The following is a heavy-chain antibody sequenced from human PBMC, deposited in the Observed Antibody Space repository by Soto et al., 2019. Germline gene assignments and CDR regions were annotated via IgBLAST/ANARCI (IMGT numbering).Heavy chain of an antibody. CDR1: RHMFTTYD. D-gene: IGHD2-15*01. CDR2: ISAYNGNT. J-gene: IGHJ3*02. CDR3: AKALGGEDALDI. V-gene: IGHV1-18*01. Sequence: ASVKVSCKASRHMFTTYDINWVRQAPGQGLEWMGWISAYNGNTNYAQKLQGRVTMTTDTSTSTAYMELRSLRSDDTAVYYCAKALGGEDALDIWGQGTIVTVS.